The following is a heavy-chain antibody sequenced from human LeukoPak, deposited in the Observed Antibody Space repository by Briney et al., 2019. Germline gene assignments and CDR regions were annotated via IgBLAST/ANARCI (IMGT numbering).Heavy chain of an antibody. CDR2: SIPLLGTT. J-gene: IGHJ6*02. CDR3: ARGVGRMTTNFYYYFGLDV. CDR1: GGPFSRSA. V-gene: IGHV1-69*13. Sequence: ASVKVSCKASGGPFSRSAFSWVRQAPGQGLEWMGGSIPLLGTTNYAQKFQGRVTIDVDESTNTVYIELRSLRSDDTAVYYCARGVGRMTTNFYYYFGLDVWGQGTTVTVPS. D-gene: IGHD3-10*01.